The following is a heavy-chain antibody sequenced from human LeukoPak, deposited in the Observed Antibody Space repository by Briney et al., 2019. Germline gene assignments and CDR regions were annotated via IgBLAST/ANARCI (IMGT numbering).Heavy chain of an antibody. J-gene: IGHJ4*02. D-gene: IGHD6-13*01. CDR2: INHSGST. Sequence: SETLSLTCAVYGGSFSGYYWSWIRQPPGKGLERIGEINHSGSTNYNPSLKSRVTISVGTSKNQFSLKLSSVTAADTAVYYCARGPLGSSWGYWGQGTLVTVSS. CDR3: ARGPLGSSWGY. V-gene: IGHV4-34*01. CDR1: GGSFSGYY.